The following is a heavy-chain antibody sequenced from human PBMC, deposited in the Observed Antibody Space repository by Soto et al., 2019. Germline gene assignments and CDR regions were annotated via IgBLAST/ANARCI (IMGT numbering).Heavy chain of an antibody. Sequence: EVQLVESGEGLVQPGGSLRLSCAASGFTFSNYAMHWVRQAPGKGLEYVSAISDNGFSTYYGDSVSGRFIISRDNSKNTLYLQMGSLRAEDMAVYYCARGPSTVATWLDYWGQGTLVTVSS. CDR2: ISDNGFST. CDR3: ARGPSTVATWLDY. J-gene: IGHJ4*02. V-gene: IGHV3-64*02. CDR1: GFTFSNYA. D-gene: IGHD4-17*01.